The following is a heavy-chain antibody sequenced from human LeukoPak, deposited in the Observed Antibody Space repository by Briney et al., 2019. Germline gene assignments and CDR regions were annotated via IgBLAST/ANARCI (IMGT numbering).Heavy chain of an antibody. CDR3: ARGGQQLLDY. V-gene: IGHV4-59*08. J-gene: IGHJ4*02. CDR1: GGSISSYY. CDR2: IYYSGST. Sequence: PSETLSLTCTVSGGSISSYYWSWIRQPPGKGLEWIGYIYYSGSTNYNPSLKSRVTISVDTSKNQFSLKLNSVTAADTAVYYCARGGQQLLDYWGQGTLVTVSS. D-gene: IGHD6-13*01.